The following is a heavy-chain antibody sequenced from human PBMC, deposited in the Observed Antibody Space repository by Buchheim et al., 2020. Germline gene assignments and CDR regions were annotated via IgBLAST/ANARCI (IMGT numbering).Heavy chain of an antibody. J-gene: IGHJ4*02. D-gene: IGHD6-13*01. Sequence: EVQLVESGGGLVQPGGSLRLSCAASGFSFSGYSMDWVRQAPGKGLEWVSYISDSSTINYADSVKGRFTISSDNVKNSLYLQMNSLRDDDTAVYYCASRSSRAFNYWGQGTL. CDR1: GFSFSGYS. V-gene: IGHV3-48*02. CDR2: ISDSSTI. CDR3: ASRSSRAFNY.